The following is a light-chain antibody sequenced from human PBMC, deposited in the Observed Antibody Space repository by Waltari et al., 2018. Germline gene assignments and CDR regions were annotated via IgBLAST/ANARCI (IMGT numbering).Light chain of an antibody. V-gene: IGLV1-40*01. Sequence: QSVLTQPPSMSGAPGQRVTISCTGSSSNIGAGHDVHWYQVFPGTAPKLLIYDDNKRPSVVPDRVSGSKSDTSASLAIGGLQAEDESDYYCQSFDIRLSGGVVFGGGTKVTVL. CDR2: DDN. CDR3: QSFDIRLSGGVV. CDR1: SSNIGAGHD. J-gene: IGLJ3*02.